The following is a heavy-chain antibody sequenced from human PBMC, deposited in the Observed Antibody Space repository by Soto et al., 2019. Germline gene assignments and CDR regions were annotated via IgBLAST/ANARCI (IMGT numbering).Heavy chain of an antibody. Sequence: QVQLVESGGGVVQPGRSLRLSCAASGFTFSSYAMHWVRQAPGKGLEWVAVISYDGSNKYYADSVKGRFTISRDNSKNTLYLQMNSLRAEDTAVYYCARGRIAARPYYYYDGMDVWGQGTTVTVSS. CDR2: ISYDGSNK. CDR1: GFTFSSYA. CDR3: ARGRIAARPYYYYDGMDV. J-gene: IGHJ6*02. D-gene: IGHD6-6*01. V-gene: IGHV3-30-3*01.